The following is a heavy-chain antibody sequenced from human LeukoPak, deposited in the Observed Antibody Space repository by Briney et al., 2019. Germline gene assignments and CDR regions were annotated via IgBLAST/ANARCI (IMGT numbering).Heavy chain of an antibody. CDR1: GITFSSYW. CDR2: SNSDGSST. CDR3: ARSASYIVVVPAASDAFDI. V-gene: IGHV3-74*01. J-gene: IGHJ3*02. D-gene: IGHD2-2*01. Sequence: GGSLRLSCAASGITFSSYWMHWVRQGQGQGLVWVSRSNSDGSSTTYADSVKGRFTISRDNAKNTLYLQMSSLRAEDTAVYYCARSASYIVVVPAASDAFDIWGQGTLVTVSS.